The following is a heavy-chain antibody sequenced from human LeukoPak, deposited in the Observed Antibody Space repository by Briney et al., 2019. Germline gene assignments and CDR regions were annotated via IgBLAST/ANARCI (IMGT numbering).Heavy chain of an antibody. CDR2: MNPNSGNT. Sequence: ASVKVSCKASGYTFTSYDINWVRQATGQGLEWMGWMNPNSGNTGYAQKFQGRVTMTRNTSISTAYMELSSLRSEDTAVYYCTTGPQTPSQLLWFGELSYFDYWGQGTLVTVSS. J-gene: IGHJ4*02. V-gene: IGHV1-8*01. CDR1: GYTFTSYD. D-gene: IGHD3-10*01. CDR3: TTGPQTPSQLLWFGELSYFDY.